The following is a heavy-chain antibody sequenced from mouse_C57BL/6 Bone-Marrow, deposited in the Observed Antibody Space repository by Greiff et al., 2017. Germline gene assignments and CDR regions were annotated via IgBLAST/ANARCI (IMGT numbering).Heavy chain of an antibody. D-gene: IGHD1-1*01. V-gene: IGHV1-22*01. CDR2: INPNNGGT. J-gene: IGHJ2*01. CDR1: GYTFTDYN. CDR3: ARNYGSREDYFDY. Sequence: VQLQQSGPELVKPGASVKMSCKASGYTFTDYNMHWVKQSHGKSLEWIGYINPNNGGTSYNPKFKGKATLTVNKSSSTDYMELRSLTSEDSAIDYCARNYGSREDYFDYWGQGTTLTVSS.